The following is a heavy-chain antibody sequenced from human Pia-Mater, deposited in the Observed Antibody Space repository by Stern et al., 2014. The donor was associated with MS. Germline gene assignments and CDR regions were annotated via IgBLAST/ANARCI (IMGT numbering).Heavy chain of an antibody. CDR1: GGTFNVYA. J-gene: IGHJ6*02. Sequence: DQLVESGAEVKKPGSSVKVSCKASGGTFNVYAINWLRQAPGQGLEWMGGIIAIIGTANYAQKFQGRVTITADESTRTSSMQLSSLRYDDTAVYYCARDGRHTDNYGLDVWGQGTTVTVSS. V-gene: IGHV1-69*01. D-gene: IGHD3-9*01. CDR3: ARDGRHTDNYGLDV. CDR2: IIAIIGTA.